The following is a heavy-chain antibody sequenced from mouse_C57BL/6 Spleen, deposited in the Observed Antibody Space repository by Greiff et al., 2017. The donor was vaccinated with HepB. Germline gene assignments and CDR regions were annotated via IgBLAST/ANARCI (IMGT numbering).Heavy chain of an antibody. D-gene: IGHD2-5*01. CDR3: ARTPIVTTPYWYFDV. J-gene: IGHJ1*03. CDR1: GFSLTSYG. CDR2: IWSGGST. V-gene: IGHV2-2*01. Sequence: QVQLKESGPGLVQPSQSLSITCTVSGFSLTSYGVHWVRQSPGKGLEWLGVIWSGGSTDYNAAFISRLSISKDNSKSQVFFKMNSLQADDTAIYYCARTPIVTTPYWYFDVWGTGTTVTVSS.